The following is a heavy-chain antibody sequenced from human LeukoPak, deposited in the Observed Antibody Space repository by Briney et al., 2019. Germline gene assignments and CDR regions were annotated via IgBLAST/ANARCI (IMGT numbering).Heavy chain of an antibody. D-gene: IGHD3-22*01. CDR1: GYTFTSYD. CDR2: MNPNSGNT. Sequence: GASVKVSCKASGYTFTSYDINWVRQATGQGLEWMGWMNPNSGNTGYAQKFQGRVTMTRNTSISTAYMELSSLRSEDTAVYYCAERSDEIGYDAFDIWGQGTMVTVSS. J-gene: IGHJ3*02. V-gene: IGHV1-8*01. CDR3: AERSDEIGYDAFDI.